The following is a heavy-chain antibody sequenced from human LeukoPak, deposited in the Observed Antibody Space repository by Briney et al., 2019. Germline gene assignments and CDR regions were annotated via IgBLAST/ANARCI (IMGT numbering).Heavy chain of an antibody. CDR1: GFTFSSYW. J-gene: IGHJ6*03. D-gene: IGHD3-3*01. CDR3: ARASYDFWSGYSYVGTSYYYYYYMDV. V-gene: IGHV3-7*01. Sequence: PGGSLRLSCAASGFTFSSYWMSWVRQAPGKGLEWVANIKQDGSEKYYVDSVKGRFTISRDNAKNSLYLQMNSLRAEDTAVYYCARASYDFWSGYSYVGTSYYYYYYMDVWGKGTTVTVSS. CDR2: IKQDGSEK.